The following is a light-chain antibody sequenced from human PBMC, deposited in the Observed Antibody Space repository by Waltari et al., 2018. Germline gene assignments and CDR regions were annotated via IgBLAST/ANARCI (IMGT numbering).Light chain of an antibody. CDR1: QSVSHY. J-gene: IGKJ3*01. CDR3: QQRSNWLFT. CDR2: EAS. Sequence: EIVLTQSPATLSLSPGERATLSCRASQSVSHYLAWFQQKPGQAPRLLIYEASRRATGIPTRFGGSGSATDFTLTISSLEPEDFAVYYCQQRSNWLFTFGPGTKVEIK. V-gene: IGKV3-11*01.